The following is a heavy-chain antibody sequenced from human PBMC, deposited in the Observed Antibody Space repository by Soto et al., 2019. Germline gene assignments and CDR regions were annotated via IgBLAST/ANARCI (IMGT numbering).Heavy chain of an antibody. Sequence: PSETLSLTCTVSGGSISSGYYWSWIRQHPGKGLEWIGYIYYSGSTYYNPSLKSRVTISVDTSKNQFSLKLSSVTAADTAVYYCARHVTPGIAAAGLGTYWYFDLWYFDLWGRGTLVTAPQ. CDR2: IYYSGST. J-gene: IGHJ2*01. V-gene: IGHV4-31*03. D-gene: IGHD6-13*01. CDR3: ARHVTPGIAAAGLGTYWYFDLWYFDL. CDR1: GGSISSGYY.